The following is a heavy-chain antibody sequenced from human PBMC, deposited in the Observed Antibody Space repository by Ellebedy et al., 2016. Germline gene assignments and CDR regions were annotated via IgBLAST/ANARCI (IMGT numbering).Heavy chain of an antibody. V-gene: IGHV3-7*01. D-gene: IGHD1-1*01. CDR1: GFTFSSYW. J-gene: IGHJ4*02. CDR2: IKEDGSFK. CDR3: ATDLRQLTRGWGY. Sequence: GESLKISCAASGFTFSSYWMYWVRQAPGKGLEWVASIKEDGSFKQYVDSVRGRFTISRDNAKNSVYLQMNVLRVEDRGIYYCATDLRQLTRGWGYWGQGTLVTVSS.